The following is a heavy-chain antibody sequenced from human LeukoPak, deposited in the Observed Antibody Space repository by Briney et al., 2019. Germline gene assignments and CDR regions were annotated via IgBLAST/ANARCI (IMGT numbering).Heavy chain of an antibody. J-gene: IGHJ6*02. V-gene: IGHV3-64*04. CDR3: ARGSGLYGMDV. Sequence: PGGSLRLSCSVSGFTFSSYAMHWVRQAPGKGLQFLSSINSNGGSTYYADSVKGRFTISRDNAKNSLYLQMNSLRAEDTAVYYCARGSGLYGMDVWGQGTTVTVSS. D-gene: IGHD3-10*01. CDR1: GFTFSSYA. CDR2: INSNGGST.